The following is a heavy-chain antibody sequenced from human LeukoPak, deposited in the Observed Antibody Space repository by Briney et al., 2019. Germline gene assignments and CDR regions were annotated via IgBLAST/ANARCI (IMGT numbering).Heavy chain of an antibody. J-gene: IGHJ4*02. CDR1: GFIFSDSA. CDR2: LDESGAYR. V-gene: IGHV3-23*01. CDR3: ERASGWYGY. D-gene: IGHD6-19*01. Sequence: GGSLRLSCAVSGFIFSDSAMTWVRQAPGKGLEWVSSLDESGAYRYYADSVKGRFTISRDNSKNTLYLQMGSLRTEDMAVYYCERASGWYGYWGQGTLVTVSS.